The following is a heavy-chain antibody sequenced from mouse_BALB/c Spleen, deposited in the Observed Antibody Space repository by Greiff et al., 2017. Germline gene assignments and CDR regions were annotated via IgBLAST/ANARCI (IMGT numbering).Heavy chain of an antibody. CDR2: IDPSDSYT. J-gene: IGHJ2*01. V-gene: IGHV1-69*02. D-gene: IGHD1-1*01. CDR3: ARFTTVVADYFDY. Sequence: QVQLQQPGAELVKPGASVKLSCKASGYTFTSYWMHWVKQRPGQGLEWIGEIDPSDSYTNYNQKFKGKATLTVDKSSSTAYMQLSSLTSEDSAVYYCARFTTVVADYFDYWGQGTTLTVSS. CDR1: GYTFTSYW.